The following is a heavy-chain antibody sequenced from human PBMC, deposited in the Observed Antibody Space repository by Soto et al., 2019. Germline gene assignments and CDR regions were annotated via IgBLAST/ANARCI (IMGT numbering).Heavy chain of an antibody. Sequence: VQLVESGGGLVQPGGSLRLSCVASGFTFSDHYMDWVRQAPGKGLEWVGRTRNKANRYTTEYAASVKGRFAVSRDDSRNSMYLQMNTLQTEDTAVYYCARVGPSNYYSFDFWGQGTLVTVSS. CDR1: GFTFSDHY. CDR2: TRNKANRYTT. V-gene: IGHV3-72*01. D-gene: IGHD4-4*01. CDR3: ARVGPSNYYSFDF. J-gene: IGHJ4*02.